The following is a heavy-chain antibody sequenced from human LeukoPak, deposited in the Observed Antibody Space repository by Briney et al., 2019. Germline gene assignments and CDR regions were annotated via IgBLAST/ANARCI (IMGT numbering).Heavy chain of an antibody. D-gene: IGHD6-19*01. CDR2: ISGSGGTT. V-gene: IGHV3-23*01. CDR1: GFTFNSYA. Sequence: GGSLRLSCAASGFTFNSYAMSWVRQAPGKGLEWVSGISGSGGTTYYADSVKGRFTISRDNSKNTLYLQMNSLRAEDTAVYYCAKVDLWLALNYWGQGTLVTVSS. J-gene: IGHJ4*02. CDR3: AKVDLWLALNY.